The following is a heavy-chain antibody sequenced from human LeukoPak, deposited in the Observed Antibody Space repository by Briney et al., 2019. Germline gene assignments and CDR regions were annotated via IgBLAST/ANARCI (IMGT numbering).Heavy chain of an antibody. CDR1: GYTLTLLS. D-gene: IGHD3-22*01. J-gene: IGHJ4*02. CDR3: ASGREYYETSGVFDY. V-gene: IGHV1-24*01. Sequence: ASVKVSCKVSGYTLTLLSMHWVRQVPGKGLEWMGGFDPEDGETIYAEEFQDRVTITEDTSTDTAYMELSSVRSEDTAVYYCASGREYYETSGVFDYWGQGTLVTVSS. CDR2: FDPEDGET.